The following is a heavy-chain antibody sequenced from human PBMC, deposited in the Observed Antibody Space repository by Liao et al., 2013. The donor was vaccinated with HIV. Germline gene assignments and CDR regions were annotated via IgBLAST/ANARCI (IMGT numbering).Heavy chain of an antibody. CDR1: GGSISSYY. V-gene: IGHV4-59*01. CDR2: IYYSGST. D-gene: IGHD4-11*01. CDR3: AGFDYSNYKLDF. J-gene: IGHJ4*02. Sequence: QVQLQESGPGLVKPSETLSLTCTVSGGSISSYYWSWIRQPPGKGLEYIGYIYYSGSTSYNPSLKSRITISVDTSKNQFSLRLSSVTAADTAVYYCAGFDYSNYKLDFWGQGTLVTVSS.